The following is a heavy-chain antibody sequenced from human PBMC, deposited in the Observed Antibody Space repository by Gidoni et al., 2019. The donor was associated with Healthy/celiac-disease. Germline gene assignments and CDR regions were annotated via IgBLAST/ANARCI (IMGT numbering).Heavy chain of an antibody. V-gene: IGHV1-2*02. CDR3: ARDRNPQYDYVWGSYRNYYGMDV. D-gene: IGHD3-16*02. J-gene: IGHJ6*02. Sequence: QVQLVQSGAEVKKPGASVKVSCKAPGYTFTGYYMHWVRKAPGQGLEWMGWINPNSGGTNYAQKFQGRVTMTRDTSISTAYMELSRLRSDDTAVYYCARDRNPQYDYVWGSYRNYYGMDVWGQGTTVTVSS. CDR2: INPNSGGT. CDR1: GYTFTGYY.